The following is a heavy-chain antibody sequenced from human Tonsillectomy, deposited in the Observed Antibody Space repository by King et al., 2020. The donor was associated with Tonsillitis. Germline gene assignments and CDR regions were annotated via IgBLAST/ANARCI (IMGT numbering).Heavy chain of an antibody. CDR3: ARESRELLLYYYYYMDV. V-gene: IGHV3-30*01. D-gene: IGHD1-26*01. Sequence: VQLVESGGGVVQPGRSLRLSCAASGFTFSSYAMHWVRQAPGKGLEWVAVISYDGTNKYYADSVKGRFTISRDNSKNTLYLQMNSLRAEDTAVYYCARESRELLLYYYYYMDVWGKGTTVTVSS. CDR1: GFTFSSYA. J-gene: IGHJ6*03. CDR2: ISYDGTNK.